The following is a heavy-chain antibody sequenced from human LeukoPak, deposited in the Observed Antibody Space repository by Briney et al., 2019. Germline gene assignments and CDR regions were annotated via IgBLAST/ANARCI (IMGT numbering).Heavy chain of an antibody. CDR2: TSYDGSNK. CDR1: GFTLSRYG. D-gene: IGHD3-10*01. V-gene: IGHV3-30*18. Sequence: GRSLRLSCAASGFTLSRYGMHWVRQAPGKGLEWVVVTSYDGSNKQYVDSVKGRFTISRDNSKNMLYLEMNSLRAEDTGVYYCAKDRGAYYYDSMDVWGQGTTVTVSS. J-gene: IGHJ6*02. CDR3: AKDRGAYYYDSMDV.